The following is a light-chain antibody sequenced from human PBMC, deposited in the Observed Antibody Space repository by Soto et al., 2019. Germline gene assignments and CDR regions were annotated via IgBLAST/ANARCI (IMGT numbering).Light chain of an antibody. CDR2: GTS. CDR3: QQFGHSPLFT. V-gene: IGKV3-20*01. J-gene: IGKJ3*01. CDR1: QSVTSSY. Sequence: ELVLTQSPGTLSLSPGERATLSCRASQSVTSSYLAWYQQKPGQAPRLLIYGTSSRATGIPDRFSGSGSGTDFTLTISSLEPEDFVVYYCQQFGHSPLFTFGPGTKVEI.